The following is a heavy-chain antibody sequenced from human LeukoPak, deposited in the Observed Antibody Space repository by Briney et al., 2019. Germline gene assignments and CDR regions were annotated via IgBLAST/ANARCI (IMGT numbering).Heavy chain of an antibody. V-gene: IGHV5-51*01. CDR2: IYPGDFDT. CDR3: ARDSVGDIMMHGIDI. Sequence: GESLKISCKGSGYSFTDYWIGWVRQMPGKGLEWMGIIYPGDFDTRYSPSFQGQVTISADKSISTAYLQWSSLKASDTAMYYCARDSVGDIMMHGIDIWGQGTMVTVSS. CDR1: GYSFTDYW. D-gene: IGHD3-16*01. J-gene: IGHJ3*02.